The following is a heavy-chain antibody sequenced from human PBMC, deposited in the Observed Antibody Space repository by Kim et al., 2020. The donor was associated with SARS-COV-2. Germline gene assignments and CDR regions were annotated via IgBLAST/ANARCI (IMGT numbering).Heavy chain of an antibody. V-gene: IGHV4-59*01. J-gene: IGHJ4*02. Sequence: SETLSLTCTVSGGSISSYYWSWIRQPPGKGLEWIGYIYYSGSTNYNPSLKSRVTISVDTSKNQFSLKLSSVTAADTAVYYCARSSPNYGYSYGYGAEEFDYWGQGTLVTVSS. CDR2: IYYSGST. CDR1: GGSISSYY. CDR3: ARSSPNYGYSYGYGAEEFDY. D-gene: IGHD5-18*01.